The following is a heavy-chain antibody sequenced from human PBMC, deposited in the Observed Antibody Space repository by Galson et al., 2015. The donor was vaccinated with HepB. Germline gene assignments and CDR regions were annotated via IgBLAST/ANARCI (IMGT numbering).Heavy chain of an antibody. D-gene: IGHD1-26*01. CDR1: GFTFGDYA. J-gene: IGHJ6*03. CDR2: IRSKAYGGTT. Sequence: SLRLPCAASGFTFGDYAMSWFRQAPGKGLEWVGFIRSKAYGGTTEYAASVKGRFTISRDDSKSIAYLQMNSLKTEDTAVYYCTRVEGQWELASYYYYMDVWGKGTTVTVSS. V-gene: IGHV3-49*03. CDR3: TRVEGQWELASYYYYMDV.